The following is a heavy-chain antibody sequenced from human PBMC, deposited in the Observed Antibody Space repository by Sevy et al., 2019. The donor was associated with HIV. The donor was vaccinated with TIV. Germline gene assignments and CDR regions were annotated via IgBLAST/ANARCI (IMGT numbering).Heavy chain of an antibody. Sequence: GESLKISCAASGFVFSSYTMNWVRQSPGKGLEWVSSISSSSRYIFYADSVKGRFTISRDNARNSLYLQMKSLRAEDTAVYYCARDMAYGSGSIVYDYWGQGTLVTVSS. V-gene: IGHV3-21*01. CDR1: GFVFSSYT. D-gene: IGHD3-10*01. CDR2: ISSSSRYI. J-gene: IGHJ4*02. CDR3: ARDMAYGSGSIVYDY.